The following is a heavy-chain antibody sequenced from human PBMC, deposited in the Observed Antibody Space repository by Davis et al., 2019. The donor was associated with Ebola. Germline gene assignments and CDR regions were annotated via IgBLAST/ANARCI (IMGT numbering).Heavy chain of an antibody. J-gene: IGHJ5*02. D-gene: IGHD6-19*01. CDR2: INPNSGGT. V-gene: IGHV1-2*02. CDR1: GYTFTGYY. Sequence: ASVKVSCKASGYTFTGYYMHWVRQAPGQGLEWMGWINPNSGGTNYAQKFQGRVTMTRDTSISTAYMELSRLRSDDTAVYYCARDTHSVAPPIAVAGSWGQGTLVTVSS. CDR3: ARDTHSVAPPIAVAGS.